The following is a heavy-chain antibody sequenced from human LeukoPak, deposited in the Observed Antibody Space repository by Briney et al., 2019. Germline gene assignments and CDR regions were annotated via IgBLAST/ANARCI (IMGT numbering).Heavy chain of an antibody. Sequence: PSETLSLTCTVSGGSISSYYWSWIRQPAGKGLEWIGRIYTTGSTNYNPSLKSRVTMSPDTSKNQFSLKLSSVTAADTALYYCARGSCGGDCHTFDIWGQGTMVTVSS. CDR1: GGSISSYY. D-gene: IGHD2-21*02. CDR2: IYTTGST. V-gene: IGHV4-4*07. J-gene: IGHJ3*02. CDR3: ARGSCGGDCHTFDI.